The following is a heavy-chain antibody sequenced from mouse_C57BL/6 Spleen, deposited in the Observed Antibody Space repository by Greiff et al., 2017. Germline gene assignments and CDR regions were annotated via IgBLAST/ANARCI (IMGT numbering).Heavy chain of an antibody. D-gene: IGHD3-2*02. J-gene: IGHJ4*01. V-gene: IGHV5-17*01. CDR3: ARQLRLRAYATDY. CDR2: ISSGSSTI. Sequence: EVMLVESGGGLVKPGGSLKLSCAASGFTFSDYGMHWVRQAPEKGLEWVAYISSGSSTIYYADTVKGRFTISRDNAKNTLFLQMTSLRSEDTAMYYCARQLRLRAYATDYWGQGTSVTVSS. CDR1: GFTFSDYG.